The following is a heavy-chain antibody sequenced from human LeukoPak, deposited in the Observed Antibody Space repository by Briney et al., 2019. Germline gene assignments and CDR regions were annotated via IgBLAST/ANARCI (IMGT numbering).Heavy chain of an antibody. CDR2: ISYDGTDK. CDR3: AKLDYYDSSGYYYDYFDY. D-gene: IGHD3-22*01. CDR1: GFTFSSYG. V-gene: IGHV3-30*18. J-gene: IGHJ4*02. Sequence: GGSLRLSCAASGFTFSSYGMHWVRQAPGKGLEWVALISYDGTDKYYADSVKGRFTISRDNSKNTLYLQMNSLRAEDTAVYYCAKLDYYDSSGYYYDYFDYWGQGTLVTVSS.